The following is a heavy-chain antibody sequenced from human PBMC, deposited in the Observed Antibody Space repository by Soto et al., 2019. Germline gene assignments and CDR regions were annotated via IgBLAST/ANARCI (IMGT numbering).Heavy chain of an antibody. Sequence: QVQLQESGPGLVKPSGTLSLTCVVSGASISDSHWWTWVRQPPGKWLEWIGEMFNSGSTNYNPTLKSRGTISIHTSRDQFSLNLNSVTAADTAVYYCAKNNDYAIYARGQGTTVTVSS. J-gene: IGHJ6*02. CDR1: GASISDSHW. CDR2: MFNSGST. D-gene: IGHD2-2*01. CDR3: AKNNDYAIYA. V-gene: IGHV4-4*02.